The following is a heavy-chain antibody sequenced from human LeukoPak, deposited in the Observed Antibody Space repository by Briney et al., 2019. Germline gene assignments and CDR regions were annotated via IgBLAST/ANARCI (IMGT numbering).Heavy chain of an antibody. J-gene: IGHJ5*02. V-gene: IGHV4-34*01. CDR3: ARGRQYSGSPNWFDP. CDR2: INHSGST. D-gene: IGHD1-26*01. CDR1: GGSFSGYY. Sequence: SETLSLTCAVYGGSFSGYYWSWIRQPPGKGLEWIGEINHSGSTNYNPSLKSRVTISVDTSKNQFSLRLRSVTAADTAVYYCARGRQYSGSPNWFDPWGQGTLVTVSS.